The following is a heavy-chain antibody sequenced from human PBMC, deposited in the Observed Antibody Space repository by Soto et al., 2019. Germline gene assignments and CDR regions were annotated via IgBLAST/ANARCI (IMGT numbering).Heavy chain of an antibody. Sequence: QVQLVESGGGVVQPGRSLRLSCAASGFTFSNYGIHWVRQAPGKGLEWVAVVWYDGSNKYHADSVKGRFTISRDNSKNTLYLQMTSLRAEDTAVYYCAREGSVGGTSGGPLDSWGQGTLVTVSS. CDR2: VWYDGSNK. D-gene: IGHD1-26*01. CDR3: AREGSVGGTSGGPLDS. CDR1: GFTFSNYG. J-gene: IGHJ4*02. V-gene: IGHV3-33*01.